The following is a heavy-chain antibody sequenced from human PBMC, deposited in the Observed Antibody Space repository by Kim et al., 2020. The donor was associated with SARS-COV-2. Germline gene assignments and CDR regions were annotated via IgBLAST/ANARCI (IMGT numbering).Heavy chain of an antibody. J-gene: IGHJ4*02. CDR3: ARVDDSSGYPDFDY. D-gene: IGHD3-22*01. V-gene: IGHV5-10-1*01. Sequence: SPSFQGHVTISADKSSSTAYLQWSSLKASDTAMYYCARVDDSSGYPDFDYWGQGTLVTVSS.